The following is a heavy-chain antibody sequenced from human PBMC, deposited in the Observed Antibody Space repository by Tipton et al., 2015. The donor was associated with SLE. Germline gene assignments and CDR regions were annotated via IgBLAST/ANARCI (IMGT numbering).Heavy chain of an antibody. J-gene: IGHJ1*01. V-gene: IGHV3-7*01. Sequence: SLRLSCAASGFTLSSYWMSWVRQAPGKGLEWVANIKHDGSEKYYEDSVKGRFTISRDNAKNSLYLQMNSLRAEDTAVYYCAKDLGRMGAEYFRHWGQGTLVTVSS. CDR2: IKHDGSEK. D-gene: IGHD1-26*01. CDR1: GFTLSSYW. CDR3: AKDLGRMGAEYFRH.